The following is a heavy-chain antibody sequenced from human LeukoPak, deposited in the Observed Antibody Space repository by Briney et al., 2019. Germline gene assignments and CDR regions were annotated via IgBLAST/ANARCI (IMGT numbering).Heavy chain of an antibody. CDR1: GASISSTPSY. Sequence: SETLSLTCTVSGASISSTPSYWGWIRQPPGKGLEWIGSIYYTGTTYYSPSLKSRVTISIDTSNNRFSLRLTSVTAADTALYHCARRMPSSGYSYDFWGLGTLVSVSS. J-gene: IGHJ4*02. CDR3: ARRMPSSGYSYDF. D-gene: IGHD6-13*01. CDR2: IYYTGTT. V-gene: IGHV4-39*01.